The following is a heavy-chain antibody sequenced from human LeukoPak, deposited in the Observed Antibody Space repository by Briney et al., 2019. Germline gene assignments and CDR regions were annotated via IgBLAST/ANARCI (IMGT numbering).Heavy chain of an antibody. CDR3: ARHGEIFRYSGYDWRFDY. CDR2: IYYTGST. D-gene: IGHD5-12*01. V-gene: IGHV4-39*01. CDR1: GGSISSSNYY. Sequence: SETLSLTCTVSGGSISSSNYYWGWIRQPPGKGLEWIGTIYYTGSTYYNPSLKSRVTISVDKSKNQFSLKLSSVTAADTAVYYCARHGEIFRYSGYDWRFDYWGQGTLVTVSS. J-gene: IGHJ4*02.